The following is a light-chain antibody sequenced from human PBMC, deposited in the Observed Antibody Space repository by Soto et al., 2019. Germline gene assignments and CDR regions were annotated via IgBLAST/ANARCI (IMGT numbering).Light chain of an antibody. J-gene: IGKJ5*01. CDR1: QSVKIN. Sequence: EIVMTQSPATLSVSPGERATLSCRASQSVKINLAWYQQKPGQAPRLLIYGAFTRATGIPARFSGSGSGTEFTLTISHLQSEDFAVYYCQQYNNWPPITFGQGTRVEIK. CDR3: QQYNNWPPIT. CDR2: GAF. V-gene: IGKV3-15*01.